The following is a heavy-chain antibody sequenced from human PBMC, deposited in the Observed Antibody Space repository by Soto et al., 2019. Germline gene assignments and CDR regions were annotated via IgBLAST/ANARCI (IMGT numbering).Heavy chain of an antibody. CDR3: ARLYGDYVHTYFDS. CDR1: GGSISDYY. Sequence: SETLSLTCTLSGGSISDYYWTWIRQPPGKGLEWIGHVYYSENTNHNPSLKSRVTMSMDTSKNQFSLKLSSVTAADTAVYYCARLYGDYVHTYFDSWGQGILVTVSS. D-gene: IGHD4-17*01. J-gene: IGHJ4*02. CDR2: VYYSENT. V-gene: IGHV4-59*01.